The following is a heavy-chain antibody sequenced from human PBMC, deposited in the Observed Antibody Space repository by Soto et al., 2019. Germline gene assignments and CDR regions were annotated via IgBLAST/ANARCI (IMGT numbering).Heavy chain of an antibody. CDR1: GDSVSRGCYY. J-gene: IGHJ4*02. CDR2: IYYSGST. V-gene: IGHV4-61*01. D-gene: IGHD4-17*01. CDR3: ARDPDYGDNPFDFDY. Sequence: SETLSRTCTVSGDSVSRGCYYWIWLRQPPGKGLEWIGYIYYSGSTNYNPSLKSRVTISVDTSKNQFSLKLSSVTAADTAVYYCARDPDYGDNPFDFDYWGQGTLVTVSS.